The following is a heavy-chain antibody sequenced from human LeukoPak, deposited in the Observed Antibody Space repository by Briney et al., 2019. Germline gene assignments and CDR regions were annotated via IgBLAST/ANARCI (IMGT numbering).Heavy chain of an antibody. Sequence: ASVKVSCKASGYTFTSYDINWVRQATGQGLEWMGWMNPNSGNTGYAQKFQGRVTITRNTSISTAYMELRSLRSDDTAVYYCARDPIVTGGAFDIWGQGTMVTVSS. V-gene: IGHV1-8*01. CDR2: MNPNSGNT. D-gene: IGHD7-27*01. CDR1: GYTFTSYD. J-gene: IGHJ3*02. CDR3: ARDPIVTGGAFDI.